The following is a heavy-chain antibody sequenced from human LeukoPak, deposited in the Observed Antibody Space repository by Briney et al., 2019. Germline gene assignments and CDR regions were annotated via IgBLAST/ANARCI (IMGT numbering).Heavy chain of an antibody. CDR3: ARGEGSSWYNMGY. CDR1: GGSFSGYY. Sequence: PSETLSLTCAVYGGSFSGYYWSWIRQPPGEGLEWIGEINHSGSTNYNPSLKSRVTISVDTSKNQFSLKLSSVTAADTAVYYCARGEGSSWYNMGYWGQGTLVTVSS. CDR2: INHSGST. V-gene: IGHV4-34*01. D-gene: IGHD6-13*01. J-gene: IGHJ4*02.